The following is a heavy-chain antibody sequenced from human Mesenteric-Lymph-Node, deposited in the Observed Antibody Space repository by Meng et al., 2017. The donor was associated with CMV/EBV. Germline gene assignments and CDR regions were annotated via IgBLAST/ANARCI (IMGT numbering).Heavy chain of an antibody. J-gene: IGHJ4*02. CDR1: GFTVNLNY. CDR2: IYSGGDT. CDR3: AKDYHYYDSSGYYFDY. D-gene: IGHD3-22*01. V-gene: IGHV3-66*02. Sequence: GESLKISCAASGFTVNLNYMTWVRQAPGKGLEWVSVIYSGGDTYYADSVQGRFTMSRDNSKNTLYLQMNSLRAEDTAVYYCAKDYHYYDSSGYYFDYWGQGTLVTVSS.